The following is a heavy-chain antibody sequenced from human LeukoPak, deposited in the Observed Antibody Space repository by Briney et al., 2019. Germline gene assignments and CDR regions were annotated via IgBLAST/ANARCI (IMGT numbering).Heavy chain of an antibody. V-gene: IGHV3-48*01. CDR3: ARDYDFDY. CDR1: GFTFRSYC. J-gene: IGHJ4*02. D-gene: IGHD2-2*01. Sequence: GGSLRLSCVFSGFTFRSYCMNWVRQAPAKGLEWVSYITNSSSTIYYADSVKGRFTISKDNAKNSMYLQTNSLRAEDKAVYYWARDYDFDYWGQGTLVTVSS. CDR2: ITNSSSTI.